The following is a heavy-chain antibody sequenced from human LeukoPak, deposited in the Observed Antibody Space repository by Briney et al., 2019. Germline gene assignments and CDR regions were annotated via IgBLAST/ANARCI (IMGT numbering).Heavy chain of an antibody. J-gene: IGHJ3*02. D-gene: IGHD6-13*01. Sequence: GGSLRLSCAASGFTVSSNYMSWVRQAPGKGLEWVSVIYSGGSTYYADSAKDRFTISRDNSKNTLYLQMNSLRADGTAVYYCARDRAAAGNDAFDIWGQGTMVTVSS. CDR2: IYSGGST. CDR3: ARDRAAAGNDAFDI. CDR1: GFTVSSNY. V-gene: IGHV3-53*01.